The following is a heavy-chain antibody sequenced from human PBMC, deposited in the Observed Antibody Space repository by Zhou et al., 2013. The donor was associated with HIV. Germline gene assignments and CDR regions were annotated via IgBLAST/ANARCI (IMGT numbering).Heavy chain of an antibody. CDR3: ANLYSGYDPAGXPMTT. CDR2: IVPIFNSP. J-gene: IGHJ4*02. D-gene: IGHD5-12*01. CDR1: GGTFSSHS. Sequence: QVQLVQSGTEVKKPGSSVKVSCKTSGGTFSSHSIIWVRQAPGQGLEWMGGIVPIFNSPSYAQKFQGRVTITADTSTETVYMELSSLTSEDTALYYCANLYSGYDPAGXPMTTWGQGTLVTVSS. V-gene: IGHV1-69*14.